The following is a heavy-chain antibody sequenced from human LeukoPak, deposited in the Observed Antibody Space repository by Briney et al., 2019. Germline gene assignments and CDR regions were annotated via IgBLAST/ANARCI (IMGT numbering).Heavy chain of an antibody. CDR3: AKSRSYYDILTGYWGTGYYFDY. V-gene: IGHV3-23*01. D-gene: IGHD3-9*01. J-gene: IGHJ4*02. Sequence: GGSLRLSCAASGFTFSSYAVSWVRQAPGKGLEWVSAISGSSGSTYYADSVKGRFTISRDNSKNTLYLQMNSLRAEDTAVYYCAKSRSYYDILTGYWGTGYYFDYWGQGTLVTVSS. CDR2: ISGSSGST. CDR1: GFTFSSYA.